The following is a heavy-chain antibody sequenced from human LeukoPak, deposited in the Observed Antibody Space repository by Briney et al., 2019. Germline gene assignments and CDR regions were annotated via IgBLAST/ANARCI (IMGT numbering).Heavy chain of an antibody. V-gene: IGHV3-21*01. CDR1: GFTFFNYA. J-gene: IGHJ4*02. CDR2: ISSSSSYI. CDR3: AREAWPVAGMEGGDY. Sequence: PGGSLRLSCVASGFTFFNYAMSWVRQAPGKGLEWVSSISSSSSYIYYADSVKGRFTISRDNAKNSLYLQMNSLRAEDTAVYYCAREAWPVAGMEGGDYWGQGTLVTVSS. D-gene: IGHD6-19*01.